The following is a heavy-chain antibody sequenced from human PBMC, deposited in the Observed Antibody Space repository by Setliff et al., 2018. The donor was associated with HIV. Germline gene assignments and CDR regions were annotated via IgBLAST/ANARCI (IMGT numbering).Heavy chain of an antibody. J-gene: IGHJ4*02. D-gene: IGHD4-17*01. Sequence: ASVKVSCKASGYTFTSYAMHWVRQAPGRRLEWMGCINSVTGDRKYSEEFQGRVTFTSDSSANTAYMDLRSLRSDDMAVYYCARGSAYGFWGLFDYWGQGSLVTVSS. CDR1: GYTFTSYA. CDR2: INSVTGDR. V-gene: IGHV1-3*03. CDR3: ARGSAYGFWGLFDY.